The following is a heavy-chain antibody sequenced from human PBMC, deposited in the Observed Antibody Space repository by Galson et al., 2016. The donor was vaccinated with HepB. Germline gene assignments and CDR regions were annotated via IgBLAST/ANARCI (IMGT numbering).Heavy chain of an antibody. J-gene: IGHJ4*02. V-gene: IGHV4-31*03. Sequence: TLSLTCTVSGGSISSGGYYWSWIRQHPGKGLEWIGYIYYSGGTSYKPSLKSRVIISVDTSKNQLSLKMSSVTAADTAVYYCARTTVSARLFDYWGQGTLVTCSS. CDR2: IYYSGGT. CDR1: GGSISSGGYY. CDR3: ARTTVSARLFDY. D-gene: IGHD4-17*01.